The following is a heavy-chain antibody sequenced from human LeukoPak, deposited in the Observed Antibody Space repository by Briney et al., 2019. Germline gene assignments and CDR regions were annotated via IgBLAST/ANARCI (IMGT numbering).Heavy chain of an antibody. J-gene: IGHJ3*02. V-gene: IGHV4-39*07. Sequence: SETLSLTCTVSGGSISSSSYYWGWIRQPPGKGLEWIGSIYYSGSTNYNPSLKSRVTISVDTSKNQFSLKLSSVTAADTAVYYCAISRQAGPYYYGSGPHGAFDIWGQGTMVTVSS. CDR1: GGSISSSSYY. CDR3: AISRQAGPYYYGSGPHGAFDI. CDR2: IYYSGST. D-gene: IGHD3-10*01.